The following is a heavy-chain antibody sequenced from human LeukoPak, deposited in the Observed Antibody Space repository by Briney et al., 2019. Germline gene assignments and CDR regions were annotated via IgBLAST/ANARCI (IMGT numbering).Heavy chain of an antibody. CDR2: IYYSGTT. CDR3: ARHRRRLTYYQDNAERNAGNWFDP. CDR1: RGSIKSNSYY. Sequence: SETLSLTCTVSRGSIKSNSYYGGWIRQSPGKGLEWIGTIYYSGTTYYNPSLKSRVTISVDTSKNQFSLKLTSVTAADTAVYFCARHRRRLTYYQDNAERNAGNWFDPWGQGTLVTVSS. J-gene: IGHJ5*02. V-gene: IGHV4-39*01. D-gene: IGHD3-22*01.